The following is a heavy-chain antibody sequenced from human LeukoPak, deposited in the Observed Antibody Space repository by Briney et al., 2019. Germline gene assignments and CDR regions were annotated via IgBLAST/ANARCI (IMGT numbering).Heavy chain of an antibody. V-gene: IGHV3-74*01. CDR3: VSFYETY. Sequence: GGSLRLSCAASGNYWMHWVRQVPGKGLVWVSHINSDGSWTSYADSVKGRFTISKDNAKNTVYLQMNSLRAENTAVYYCVSFYETYWGRGTLVTVSS. D-gene: IGHD2/OR15-2a*01. CDR1: GNYW. J-gene: IGHJ4*02. CDR2: INSDGSWT.